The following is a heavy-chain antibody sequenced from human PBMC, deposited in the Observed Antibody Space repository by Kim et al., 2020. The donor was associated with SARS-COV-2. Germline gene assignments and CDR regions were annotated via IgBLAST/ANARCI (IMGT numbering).Heavy chain of an antibody. V-gene: IGHV5-51*01. J-gene: IGHJ4*02. D-gene: IGHD3-9*01. Sequence: YRPSFRGQVTISADKSIDTAYLQFSSLKASDTATYFCARRLGGKGYFDSWGQGTLVIVSS. CDR3: ARRLGGKGYFDS.